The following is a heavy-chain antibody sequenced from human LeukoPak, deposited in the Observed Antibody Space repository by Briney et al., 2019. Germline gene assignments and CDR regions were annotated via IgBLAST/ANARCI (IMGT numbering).Heavy chain of an antibody. Sequence: SETLSLTCTVSGGSISSYYWNWIRQPPGKGLEWIGYMYYSGNTKYNPSLKSRVAISVDTSKNQFSLKLSSVTAADTAVYYCARENRQDSSAYQTAFDYGGQEPLVIVSS. CDR2: MYYSGNT. CDR1: GGSISSYY. CDR3: ARENRQDSSAYQTAFDY. V-gene: IGHV4-59*01. D-gene: IGHD3-22*01. J-gene: IGHJ4*02.